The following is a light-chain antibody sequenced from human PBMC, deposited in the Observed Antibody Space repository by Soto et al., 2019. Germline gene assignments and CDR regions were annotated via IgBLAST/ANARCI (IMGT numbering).Light chain of an antibody. V-gene: IGLV2-14*01. CDR2: EVN. CDR3: SSYTSSSTLYV. J-gene: IGLJ1*01. CDR1: SSNIGAGYD. Sequence: QSVLTQPPSVSGAPGQRVTISCTGSSSNIGAGYDVHWYQQHPGKAPKLMIYEVNNRPSGVSHRFSGSKSGNTASLTISGLQAEDEADYYCSSYTSSSTLYVFGTGTKVTVL.